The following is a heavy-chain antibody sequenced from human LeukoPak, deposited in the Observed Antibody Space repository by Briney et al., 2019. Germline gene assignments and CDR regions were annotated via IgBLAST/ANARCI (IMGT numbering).Heavy chain of an antibody. J-gene: IGHJ2*01. Sequence: ASVKVSCKAFGYTLMNYYMHWVRQAPGQGLEWMGIINPYGGSASYAQKFQGRVTMTRDTSTSTVYMELSSLRSEDTAVYYCARDPRLSSGYSTGILWYFDLWGRGTLVTVSS. CDR3: ARDPRLSSGYSTGILWYFDL. CDR2: INPYGGSA. CDR1: GYTLMNYY. V-gene: IGHV1-46*01. D-gene: IGHD3-22*01.